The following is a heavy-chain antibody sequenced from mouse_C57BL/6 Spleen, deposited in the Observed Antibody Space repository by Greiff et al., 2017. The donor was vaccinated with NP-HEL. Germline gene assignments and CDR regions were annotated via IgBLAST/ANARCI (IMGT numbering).Heavy chain of an antibody. D-gene: IGHD1-1*01. J-gene: IGHJ4*01. V-gene: IGHV3-6*01. CDR1: GYSITSGYY. CDR3: ARDYYGSSYVYYYAMDY. Sequence: EVQRVESGPGLVKPSQSLSLTCSVTGYSITSGYYWNWIRQFPGNKLEWMGYISYDGSNNYNPSLKNRISITRDTSKNQFFLKLNSVTTEDTATYYCARDYYGSSYVYYYAMDYWGQGTSVTVSS. CDR2: ISYDGSN.